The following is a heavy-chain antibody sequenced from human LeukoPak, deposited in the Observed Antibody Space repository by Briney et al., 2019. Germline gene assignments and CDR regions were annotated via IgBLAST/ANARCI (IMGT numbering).Heavy chain of an antibody. Sequence: QPGGSLRLSCAASEFSVGSNYMTWVRQAPGKGLEWVSLIYSGGSTYYADSVKGRFTISRDNSKNTLYLQMNSLRAEDTAVYYCARGPSGYYNTGGQGTLVTVSS. J-gene: IGHJ4*02. D-gene: IGHD6-25*01. V-gene: IGHV3-66*01. CDR2: IYSGGST. CDR1: EFSVGSNY. CDR3: ARGPSGYYNT.